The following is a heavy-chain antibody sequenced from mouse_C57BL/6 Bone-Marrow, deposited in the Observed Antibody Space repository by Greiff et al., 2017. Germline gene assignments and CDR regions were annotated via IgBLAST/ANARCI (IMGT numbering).Heavy chain of an antibody. CDR2: IYPGDGDT. J-gene: IGHJ3*01. CDR3: ARERYYDGAGFAY. D-gene: IGHD1-1*01. Sequence: VQLQQSGAELVKPGASVKISCKASGYAFSSYWMNWVKQRPGKGLEWIGQIYPGDGDTNYNGKFKGKATLTADKSSSTAYMQLSSLTYEGSAVYFCARERYYDGAGFAYWGQGTLVTVSA. V-gene: IGHV1-80*01. CDR1: GYAFSSYW.